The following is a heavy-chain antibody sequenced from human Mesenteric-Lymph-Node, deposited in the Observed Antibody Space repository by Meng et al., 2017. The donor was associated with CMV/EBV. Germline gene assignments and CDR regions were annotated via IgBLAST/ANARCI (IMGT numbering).Heavy chain of an antibody. D-gene: IGHD2-15*01. Sequence: GGSLRLSCTASGFTFSSYAIHWVRQAPGKGLEWVVVISYDGSNKYYADSVKGRFTISRDNSKNTLYLQMNSLRAEDTAVYYCASRSIVVDATMDGYWGQGTLVTVSS. J-gene: IGHJ4*02. CDR2: ISYDGSNK. CDR3: ASRSIVVDATMDGY. CDR1: GFTFSSYA. V-gene: IGHV3-30*04.